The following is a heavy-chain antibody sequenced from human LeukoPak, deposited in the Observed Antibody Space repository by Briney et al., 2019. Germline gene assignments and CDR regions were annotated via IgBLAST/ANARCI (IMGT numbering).Heavy chain of an antibody. CDR3: ARGAPVGATRRRDDAFDI. V-gene: IGHV1-46*01. D-gene: IGHD1-26*01. CDR2: INPSGDST. Sequence: ASVKVSCKASGYTFTSYYMHWVRQAPGQGLEWMGIINPSGDSTSYAQKFQGRVTMTRDTSTSTVYMELSSLRSEDTAVYYCARGAPVGATRRRDDAFDIWGQGTMVTVSS. J-gene: IGHJ3*02. CDR1: GYTFTSYY.